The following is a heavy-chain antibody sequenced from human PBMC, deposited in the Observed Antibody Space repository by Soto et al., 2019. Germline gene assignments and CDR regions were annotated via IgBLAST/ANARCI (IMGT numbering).Heavy chain of an antibody. J-gene: IGHJ6*02. CDR2: ISSSGSTI. Sequence: NPGGSLRLSCAASGFTFSDYYMSWIRQAPGKGLEWVSYISSSGSTIYYADSVKGRFTISRDNAKNSLYLQMNSLRAEDTAVYYCARREGRGGYDYVWGSYRHHYYYYGMDVWGQGTTVTVSS. V-gene: IGHV3-11*01. CDR3: ARREGRGGYDYVWGSYRHHYYYYGMDV. CDR1: GFTFSDYY. D-gene: IGHD3-16*02.